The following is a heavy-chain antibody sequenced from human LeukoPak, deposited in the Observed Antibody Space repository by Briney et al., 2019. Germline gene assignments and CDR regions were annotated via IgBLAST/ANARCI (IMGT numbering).Heavy chain of an antibody. D-gene: IGHD6-19*01. J-gene: IGHJ4*02. CDR3: ARDRATSGWYQDDY. CDR2: ISGYNGKR. Sequence: GASVKVSCKAYGYSFTSYGITWVRQAPGQGLEWMGWISGYNGKRNYAQKIQGRVTMTADTSTSTAYMELRSLRSDDTAVYYCARDRATSGWYQDDYWGQGTQVTVSS. V-gene: IGHV1-18*01. CDR1: GYSFTSYG.